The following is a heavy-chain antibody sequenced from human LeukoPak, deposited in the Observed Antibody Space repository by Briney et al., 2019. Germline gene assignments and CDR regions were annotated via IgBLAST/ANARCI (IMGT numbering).Heavy chain of an antibody. CDR3: AKEMATTIMGVDY. CDR1: GFTFSSYS. Sequence: GGSLRLSCAASGFTFSSYSMNWVRQAPGKGLEWVAFIRYDGSNKYYADSVKGRFTISRDNSKNTLYLQMNSLRAEDTAVYYCAKEMATTIMGVDYWGQGTLVTVSS. J-gene: IGHJ4*02. V-gene: IGHV3-30*02. D-gene: IGHD5-24*01. CDR2: IRYDGSNK.